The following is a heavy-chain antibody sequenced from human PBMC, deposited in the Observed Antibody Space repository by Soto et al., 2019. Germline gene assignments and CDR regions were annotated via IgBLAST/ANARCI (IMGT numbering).Heavy chain of an antibody. V-gene: IGHV1-69*13. D-gene: IGHD2-15*01. J-gene: IGHJ6*02. Sequence: SVKVSCKASGGTFSSHAISWVRQAPGQGLEWMGGIIPIFGTANYAQKFQGRVTITADESTSTAYMELSSLRSEDTAVYYCARDPIRCSGGSCYSRAYGMDVWGQGTTVTVSS. CDR3: ARDPIRCSGGSCYSRAYGMDV. CDR2: IIPIFGTA. CDR1: GGTFSSHA.